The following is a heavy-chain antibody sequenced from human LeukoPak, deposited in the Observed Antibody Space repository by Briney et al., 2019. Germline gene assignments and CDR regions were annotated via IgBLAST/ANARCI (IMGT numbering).Heavy chain of an antibody. Sequence: GGSLRLSCATSGFTFSSYAMSWVRQAPGKGLEWVSSISGRGANTHYADSVKGRFTISGDYSKNTLNLQMNSLRAEDTAVYYCAKSGRVFDTSGYYWFPNWGQGVLVTVSS. D-gene: IGHD3-22*01. J-gene: IGHJ4*02. CDR3: AKSGRVFDTSGYYWFPN. V-gene: IGHV3-23*01. CDR1: GFTFSSYA. CDR2: ISGRGANT.